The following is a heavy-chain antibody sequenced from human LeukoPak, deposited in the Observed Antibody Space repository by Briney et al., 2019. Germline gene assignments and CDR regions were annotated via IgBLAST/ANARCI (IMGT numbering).Heavy chain of an antibody. V-gene: IGHV1-2*02. J-gene: IGHJ4*02. CDR3: ARDVPVTVISSGWYYFDY. D-gene: IGHD2-2*01. Sequence: ASVKVSCKASGYTFTGYYMHWVRQAPGQGLEWMGWINPNSGGTNYAQKLQGRVTMTTDTSTSTAYMELRSLRSDDTAVYYCARDVPVTVISSGWYYFDYWGQGTLVTVSS. CDR2: INPNSGGT. CDR1: GYTFTGYY.